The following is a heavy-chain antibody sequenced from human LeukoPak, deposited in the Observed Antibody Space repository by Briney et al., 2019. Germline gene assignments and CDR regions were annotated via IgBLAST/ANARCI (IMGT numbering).Heavy chain of an antibody. CDR2: IYYNGTT. CDR1: GGSISSPNHD. J-gene: IGHJ5*02. Sequence: PSETLSLTCSVPGGSISSPNHDWAWIRQPPGQGLEWIGSIYYNGTTYYNLSLKSRVTLSVDTSQNQFSLKLSSVTAADTAIYFCARSLGANTWVGNWFDPWGQGTLVTVSP. V-gene: IGHV4-39*01. D-gene: IGHD3-10*01. CDR3: ARSLGANTWVGNWFDP.